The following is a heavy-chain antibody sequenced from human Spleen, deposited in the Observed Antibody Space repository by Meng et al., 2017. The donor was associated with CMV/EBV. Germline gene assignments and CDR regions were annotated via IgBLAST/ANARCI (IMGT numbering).Heavy chain of an antibody. CDR2: FVPSLGFA. V-gene: IGHV1-69*04. J-gene: IGHJ4*02. Sequence: SGGAFNTYTITWVRQAPGQGLEWVGRFVPSLGFANYAQKFEDRVTISADKSTSTAYMDLSSLGSEDTAVYYCAREAFTIFGVVVIDDWGQGTLVTVSS. CDR3: AREAFTIFGVVVIDD. CDR1: GGAFNTYT. D-gene: IGHD3-3*01.